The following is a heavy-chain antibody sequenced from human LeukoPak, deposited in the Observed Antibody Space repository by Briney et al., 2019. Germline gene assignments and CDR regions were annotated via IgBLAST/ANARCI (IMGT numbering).Heavy chain of an antibody. V-gene: IGHV3-21*01. CDR1: GFTFSSYS. D-gene: IGHD2-15*01. J-gene: IGHJ4*02. CDR2: ISSSSSYI. Sequence: GGSLRLSCAASGFTFSSYSMNWVRQAPGKGLEWVSSISSSSSYIYYADSVKGRFTISRDNAKNSLYLQMNSLRAEDTAVYYCARYCSGGSCYGYYFDYWGRGTLVTVSS. CDR3: ARYCSGGSCYGYYFDY.